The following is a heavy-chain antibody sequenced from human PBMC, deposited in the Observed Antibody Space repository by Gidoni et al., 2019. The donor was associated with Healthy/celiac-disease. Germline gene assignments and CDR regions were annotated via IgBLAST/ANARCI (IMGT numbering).Heavy chain of an antibody. CDR2: INHSGST. D-gene: IGHD3-10*01. J-gene: IGHJ3*02. Sequence: QVQLQQWGAGLLKPSETLSLTCAVYGGSVSGYYWSWIRQPPGKGLEWIGEINHSGSTNYNPSLKSRVTISVDTSKNQFSLKLSSVTAADTAVYYCARIWKTPRHMVRGVNDAFDIWGQGTMVTVSS. V-gene: IGHV4-34*01. CDR1: GGSVSGYY. CDR3: ARIWKTPRHMVRGVNDAFDI.